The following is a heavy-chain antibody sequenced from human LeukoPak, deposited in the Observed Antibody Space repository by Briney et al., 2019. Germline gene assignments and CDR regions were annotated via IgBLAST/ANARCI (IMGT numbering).Heavy chain of an antibody. D-gene: IGHD6-13*01. CDR3: ARIAAAATYDAFDI. V-gene: IGHV4-38-2*01. CDR1: GYSISSGYY. Sequence: SEILSLTCAVSGYSISSGYYWGWIRQPPGKGLEWIGSIYHSGSTYYNPSLKSRVTISVDTSKNQFSLKLRSVTAADTAVYYCARIAAAATYDAFDIWGQGTMVTVSS. CDR2: IYHSGST. J-gene: IGHJ3*02.